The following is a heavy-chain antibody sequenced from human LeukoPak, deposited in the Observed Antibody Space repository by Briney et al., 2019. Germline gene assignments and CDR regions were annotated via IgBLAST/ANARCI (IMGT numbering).Heavy chain of an antibody. CDR1: GITLSNYG. J-gene: IGHJ6*02. CDR3: AKDPGRGKPGIAAAGQYYYYYYGMDV. Sequence: GGSLRLSCAVSGITLSNYGMSWVRQAPGKGLEWVAGISDSGGNTKYADSVKGRFTISRDNPKNTLYLQMNSLRAEDTAVYYCAKDPGRGKPGIAAAGQYYYYYYGMDVWGQGTTVTVSS. D-gene: IGHD6-13*01. CDR2: ISDSGGNT. V-gene: IGHV3-23*01.